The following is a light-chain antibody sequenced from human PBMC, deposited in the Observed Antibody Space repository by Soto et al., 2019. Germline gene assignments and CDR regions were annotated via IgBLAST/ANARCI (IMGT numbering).Light chain of an antibody. CDR3: SSYAGSNTYVV. V-gene: IGLV2-8*01. CDR2: ELS. Sequence: QSALTQPPSASGSPGQSVTISCTGTSSDIGGYNYVSWYQQHPGKAPKLMIYELSSRPSGVPDRFSGSTSGNTASLTVSGLQAEDEADYYCSSYAGSNTYVVFGGGTKLTVL. J-gene: IGLJ2*01. CDR1: SSDIGGYNY.